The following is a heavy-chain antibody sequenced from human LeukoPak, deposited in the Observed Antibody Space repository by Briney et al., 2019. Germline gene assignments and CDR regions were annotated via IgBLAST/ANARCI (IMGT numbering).Heavy chain of an antibody. J-gene: IGHJ4*02. D-gene: IGHD6-13*01. V-gene: IGHV3-30*03. CDR3: ARERQGGIAAAGTRIEGDY. CDR2: ISYDGNKQ. Sequence: GGSLRLSCAASGFIFSDYGVHWVRQLPGKGLEGVALISYDGNKQYYADSVKGRFTISRDNAENSLFLQMNSLRVEDTAVYYCARERQGGIAAAGTRIEGDYWGQGTLVAVSS. CDR1: GFIFSDYG.